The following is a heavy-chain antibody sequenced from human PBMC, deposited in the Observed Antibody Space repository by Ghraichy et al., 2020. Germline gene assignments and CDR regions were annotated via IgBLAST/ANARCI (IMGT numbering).Heavy chain of an antibody. CDR1: GGSFSGYY. D-gene: IGHD1-26*01. CDR2: INHSGST. CDR3: ARDPGGHYFDY. V-gene: IGHV4-34*01. J-gene: IGHJ4*02. Sequence: SQTLSLTCAVYGGSFSGYYWSWIRQPPGKGLEWIGEINHSGSTNYNPSLKSRVTISVDTSKNQFSLKLSSVTAADTAVYYCARDPGGHYFDYWGQGTLVTVSS.